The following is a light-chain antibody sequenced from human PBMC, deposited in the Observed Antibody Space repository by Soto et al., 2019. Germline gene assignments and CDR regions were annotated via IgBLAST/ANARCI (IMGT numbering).Light chain of an antibody. CDR1: QSVSSN. Sequence: EIVFTQSPATPSLSPGERTTLSCRASQSVSSNLAWYQQKPGQAPRLLIYGASTRATGIPARFSGSGSGTEFTLTISSLQSEDFAVYYCQQYNNWPRTFGQGTKVDI. CDR2: GAS. V-gene: IGKV3-15*01. CDR3: QQYNNWPRT. J-gene: IGKJ1*01.